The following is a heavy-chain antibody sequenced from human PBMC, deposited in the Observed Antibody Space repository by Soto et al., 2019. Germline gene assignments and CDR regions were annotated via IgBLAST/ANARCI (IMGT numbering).Heavy chain of an antibody. CDR1: GFSFSSYA. CDR2: ISGSGGST. V-gene: IGHV3-23*01. Sequence: EVQLLESGGGLVQPGGSLRLSCATSGFSFSSYAMSWVRQAPGKGLEWVSSISGSGGSTYYGDSVKGRFTISRDNSKNTLYLQMNSLRAEDTAVYYCAKSDYYYGMDVWGQGTTVTVSS. J-gene: IGHJ6*02. CDR3: AKSDYYYGMDV.